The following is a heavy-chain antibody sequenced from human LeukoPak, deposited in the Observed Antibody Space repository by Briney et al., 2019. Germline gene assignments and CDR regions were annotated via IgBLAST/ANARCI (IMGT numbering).Heavy chain of an antibody. D-gene: IGHD5-18*01. CDR1: GGTFSSYA. CDR3: AEAPDVDTAMVTSDY. CDR2: IIPILGIA. J-gene: IGHJ4*02. V-gene: IGHV1-69*04. Sequence: GASVKVSCKASGGTFSSYAISWVRQAPGQGREWMGRIIPILGIANYAQKFQGRVTITADKSTSTAYMELSGLRSEDTAVYYCAEAPDVDTAMVTSDYWGQGTLVTVSS.